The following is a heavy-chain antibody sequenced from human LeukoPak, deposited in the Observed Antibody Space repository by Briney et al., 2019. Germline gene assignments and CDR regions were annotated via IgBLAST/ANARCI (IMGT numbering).Heavy chain of an antibody. Sequence: GGSLRLSCAASGFTFSSYSMNWVRQAPGKGLEWVSSISSSSNLYYADSVKGRFTISRDNAKNTLYLQMNSLRAEDTAVYYCARAPGGGSLLEPADYYYYYMDVWGKGTTVTISS. CDR2: ISSSSNL. CDR3: ARAPGGGSLLEPADYYYYYMDV. D-gene: IGHD3-16*01. V-gene: IGHV3-21*01. J-gene: IGHJ6*03. CDR1: GFTFSSYS.